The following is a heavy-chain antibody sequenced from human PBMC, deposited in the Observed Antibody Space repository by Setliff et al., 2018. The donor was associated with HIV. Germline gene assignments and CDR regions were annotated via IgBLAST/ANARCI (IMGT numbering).Heavy chain of an antibody. Sequence: PGESLKISCEGSGYSFTNDWIAWVRQMPGKGLEWMGFIYPGDSDTRYSPAFQGQVTISADKSISTAYRHGSSLKASDTAMYYCARGYPGAFAHGNYYYYGMDVWGQGTTVTVSS. CDR3: ARGYPGAFAHGNYYYYGMDV. J-gene: IGHJ6*02. CDR2: IYPGDSDT. D-gene: IGHD1-26*01. CDR1: GYSFTNDW. V-gene: IGHV5-51*01.